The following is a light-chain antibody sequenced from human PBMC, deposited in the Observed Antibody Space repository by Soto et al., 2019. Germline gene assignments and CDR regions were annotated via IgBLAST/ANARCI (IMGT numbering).Light chain of an antibody. V-gene: IGLV2-14*01. Sequence: QSVLTQPAGVSGSPGQSITISCAGTRDDIGAYDYVSWYQQHPGNAPKLLVYEVTNRPSGVSDRFSGSKSGNTASLTISGLQAEDETAYHCNSSTNSSAVVFGGGPKLTV. CDR1: RDDIGAYDY. CDR2: EVT. CDR3: NSSTNSSAVV. J-gene: IGLJ2*01.